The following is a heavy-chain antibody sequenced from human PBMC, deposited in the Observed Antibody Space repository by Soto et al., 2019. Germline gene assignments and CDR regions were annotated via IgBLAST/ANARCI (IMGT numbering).Heavy chain of an antibody. D-gene: IGHD5-12*01. CDR1: GFRFTSSH. J-gene: IGHJ4*02. Sequence: ASVKVSCKASGFRFTSSHLHWVRQAPGQGLEWMGIVFPSSGSATYAQKFQGRVTMTRDMSSTTVYMELSSLTSEDPAVYYCARDSGGYFVDYWGQGTRVTVSS. CDR3: ARDSGGYFVDY. CDR2: VFPSSGSA. V-gene: IGHV1-46*01.